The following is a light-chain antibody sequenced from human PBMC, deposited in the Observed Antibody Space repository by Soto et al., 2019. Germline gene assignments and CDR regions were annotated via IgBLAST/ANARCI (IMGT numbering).Light chain of an antibody. CDR2: DAS. Sequence: EIVLTQSPATLSLSPGAGATLSCRASQSLNSHLAWYQQKAGQAPRLLIYDASNRATGVPARLSGSASGADFTFTISSLEPEDFAVYSCQQRKNWTLTFGGGTNVDIK. J-gene: IGKJ4*01. V-gene: IGKV3-11*01. CDR3: QQRKNWTLT. CDR1: QSLNSH.